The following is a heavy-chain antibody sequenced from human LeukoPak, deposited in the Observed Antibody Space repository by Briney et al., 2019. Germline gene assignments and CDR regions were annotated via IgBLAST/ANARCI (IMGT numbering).Heavy chain of an antibody. CDR1: GYTFTGYY. Sequence: RASVKVSCKASGYTFTGYYMHWVRQAPGQGLEWMGWINPNSGGTNYAQKFQGRVTMTRDTSISTAYMELSRLRSDDTAVYYCARDGYYDFWSGYLRAQIDYWGQGTLVTVSS. CDR3: ARDGYYDFWSGYLRAQIDY. J-gene: IGHJ4*02. D-gene: IGHD3-3*01. V-gene: IGHV1-2*02. CDR2: INPNSGGT.